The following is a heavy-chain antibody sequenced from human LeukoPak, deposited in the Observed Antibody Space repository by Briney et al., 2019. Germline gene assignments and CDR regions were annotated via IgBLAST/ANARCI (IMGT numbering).Heavy chain of an antibody. CDR3: ARAKSRGIGYSSSRRAFDI. J-gene: IGHJ3*02. CDR1: GGSFSGYY. D-gene: IGHD6-13*01. V-gene: IGHV4-34*01. CDR2: INHSGST. Sequence: SETLSLTCAVYGGSFSGYYWSWIRQPPGKGLEWIGEINHSGSTNYNPSLKSRVTISVDTSKNQFSLKLSSVTAADTAVYYCARAKSRGIGYSSSRRAFDIWGQGTMVTVSS.